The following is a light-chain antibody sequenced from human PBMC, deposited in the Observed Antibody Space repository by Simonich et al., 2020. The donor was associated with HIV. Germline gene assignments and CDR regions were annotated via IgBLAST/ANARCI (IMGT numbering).Light chain of an antibody. CDR2: GNR. Sequence: GTSPGAGYDVHWSQPLPGTAPKLLIYGNRNRPSRVPDRFSGSKSGTSTPLAITGRQAEDEADYDCQSYDSSLSGSVFGGGTKLTVL. CDR1: GTSPGAGYD. J-gene: IGLJ3*02. V-gene: IGLV1-40*01. CDR3: QSYDSSLSGSV.